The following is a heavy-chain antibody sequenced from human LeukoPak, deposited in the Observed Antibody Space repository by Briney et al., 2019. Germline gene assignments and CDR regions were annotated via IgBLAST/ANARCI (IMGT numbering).Heavy chain of an antibody. D-gene: IGHD2-15*01. V-gene: IGHV3-7*01. CDR1: GFTFGNYW. J-gene: IGHJ4*02. CDR2: IKPDGSAK. CDR3: VSGATVGYY. Sequence: GGSLRLSCAASGFTFGNYWVNWVRQAPGKGLEWVANIKPDGSAKNYVDSVKGRFTISRDNAKNSLYLQMSSLRVEDTAVYYCVSGATVGYYWDQGTLVTVSS.